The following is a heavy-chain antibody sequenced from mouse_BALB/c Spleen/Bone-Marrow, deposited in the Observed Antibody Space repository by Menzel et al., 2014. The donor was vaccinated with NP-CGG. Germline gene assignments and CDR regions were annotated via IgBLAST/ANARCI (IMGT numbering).Heavy chain of an antibody. J-gene: IGHJ2*01. D-gene: IGHD1-1*01. CDR1: GHSFTSYW. Sequence: VQLQQSGTVLARPGASVKMSCKASGHSFTSYWMHWVKQRPGQGLEWIGAIYPGNSDTSYNQKFKGKAKLTAVISASTAYMELSSLTNEDSAVYYCTKEWYYGFDYWGQGTTLTVSS. CDR3: TKEWYYGFDY. V-gene: IGHV1-5*01. CDR2: IYPGNSDT.